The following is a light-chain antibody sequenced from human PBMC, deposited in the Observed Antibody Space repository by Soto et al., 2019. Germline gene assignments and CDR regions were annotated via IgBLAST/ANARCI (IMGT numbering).Light chain of an antibody. CDR1: QSVGGN. CDR2: GAS. Sequence: EMVITQSPATLSVSPGERATLSCRASQSVGGNLAWYQQKSGQAPRLLIFGASTRATGTPVRFSGSGSGTEFTLTISTLQSEDFAVYYCQQYNNWPPYTFGQGTKVDIK. CDR3: QQYNNWPPYT. J-gene: IGKJ2*01. V-gene: IGKV3-15*01.